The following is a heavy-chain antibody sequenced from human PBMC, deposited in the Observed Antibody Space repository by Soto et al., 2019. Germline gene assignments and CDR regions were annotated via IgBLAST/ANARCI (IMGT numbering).Heavy chain of an antibody. CDR3: ASGKWELEYYFDY. CDR1: GGSISSYY. Sequence: TSETLSLTCTVSGGSISSYYWSWIRQPPGKGLEWIGYIYYSGSTNYNPSLKSRVTISVDTSKNQFSLKLSSVTAADTAVYYCASGKWELEYYFDYWGQGTLVTVSS. CDR2: IYYSGST. J-gene: IGHJ4*02. D-gene: IGHD1-26*01. V-gene: IGHV4-59*01.